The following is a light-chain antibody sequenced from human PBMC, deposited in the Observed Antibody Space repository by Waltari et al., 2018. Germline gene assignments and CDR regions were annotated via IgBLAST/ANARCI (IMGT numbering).Light chain of an antibody. Sequence: QSALTHPPSASGSLGQSVTISCTGTSSDVGGRKYVSWYQQHPGRAPKLMIYEVSERPSGVPDRFSGSKSDNTASLTVSGLQADDEADYYCSSYAGSDNPYLFGTGTKVTVL. CDR3: SSYAGSDNPYL. V-gene: IGLV2-8*01. CDR1: SSDVGGRKY. CDR2: EVS. J-gene: IGLJ1*01.